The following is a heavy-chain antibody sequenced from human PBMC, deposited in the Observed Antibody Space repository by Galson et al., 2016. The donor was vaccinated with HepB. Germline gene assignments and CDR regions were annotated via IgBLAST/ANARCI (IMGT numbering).Heavy chain of an antibody. Sequence: SLRLSCAASGFTFSSFWMSWVRQAPGKGLEWVANIKQDGSEKSYVDSVKGRFTIPRDNAKNSLFLQMNSLRADDTAVYYCARAIATSYWGQGALVTVSS. D-gene: IGHD5-24*01. CDR1: GFTFSSFW. CDR2: IKQDGSEK. CDR3: ARAIATSY. J-gene: IGHJ4*02. V-gene: IGHV3-7*05.